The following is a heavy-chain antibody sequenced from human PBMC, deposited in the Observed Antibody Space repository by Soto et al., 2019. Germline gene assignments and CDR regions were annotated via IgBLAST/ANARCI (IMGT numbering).Heavy chain of an antibody. CDR3: AREGGSGETDSISWYSGNYHYRMAA. CDR1: GYTFTGYY. Sequence: GASVKVSCKASGYTFTGYYMHWVRQAPGQGLEWMGWINPNSGGTNYAQKFQGWVTMTRDTSISTAYMELSRLRSDDTAVYYCAREGGSGETDSISWYSGNYHYRMAAWGQGTTVTVS. D-gene: IGHD6-13*01. CDR2: INPNSGGT. J-gene: IGHJ6*02. V-gene: IGHV1-2*04.